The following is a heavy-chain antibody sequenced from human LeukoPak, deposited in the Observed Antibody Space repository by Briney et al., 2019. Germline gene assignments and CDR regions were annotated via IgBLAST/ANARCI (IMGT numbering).Heavy chain of an antibody. Sequence: PGGSLRLSCAASGFTFSSYAMSWVRQAPGKGLEWVSAISGSGGSAYYADSVKGRFTVSRDNSKNTLYLQMNSLRAEDTAVYYCAKDHAPHYYDSSGSLDYWGQGTLVTVSS. CDR2: ISGSGGSA. CDR1: GFTFSSYA. V-gene: IGHV3-23*01. CDR3: AKDHAPHYYDSSGSLDY. J-gene: IGHJ4*02. D-gene: IGHD3-22*01.